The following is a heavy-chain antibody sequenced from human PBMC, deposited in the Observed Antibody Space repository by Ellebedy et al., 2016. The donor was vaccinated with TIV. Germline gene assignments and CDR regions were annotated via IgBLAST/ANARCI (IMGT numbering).Heavy chain of an antibody. Sequence: GESLKISCAASGFTFSSYWMHWVRQAPGKGLVWVSRINSDGSSTSYADSVKGRFTISSDYSKNTLYLQMNSLRAEDTALYYCAKDDIVGAIHDAFDIWGQGTMVTVS. V-gene: IGHV3-74*01. CDR2: INSDGSST. J-gene: IGHJ3*02. D-gene: IGHD1-26*01. CDR3: AKDDIVGAIHDAFDI. CDR1: GFTFSSYW.